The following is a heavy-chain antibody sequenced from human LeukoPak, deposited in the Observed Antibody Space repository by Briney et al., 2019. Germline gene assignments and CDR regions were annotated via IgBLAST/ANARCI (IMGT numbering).Heavy chain of an antibody. J-gene: IGHJ4*02. CDR2: INSDGSST. D-gene: IGHD1-26*01. Sequence: GRSLRLSCAASGFTFSSYWMHWVRQAPGKGLVWVSRINSDGSSTSYADSVKGRFTISRDNGKNTLYLQMNSLRAEDTAVYYCARDPSRWGSDYWGQGTLVTVSS. CDR1: GFTFSSYW. CDR3: ARDPSRWGSDY. V-gene: IGHV3-74*01.